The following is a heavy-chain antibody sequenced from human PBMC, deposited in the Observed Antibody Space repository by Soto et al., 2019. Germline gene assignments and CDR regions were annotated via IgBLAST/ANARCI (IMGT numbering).Heavy chain of an antibody. CDR2: ISGSGGNT. V-gene: IGHV3-23*01. Sequence: GYLILTCAASGFTFSNYAMSWVRQAPGMRLEWVSTISGSGGNTYYVDSVKGRFTISRDNSKNTLYLQMNSLRAEDTAVYYCEARGSGGICRGCYFDYWGRGTLATVS. D-gene: IGHD2-15*01. CDR1: GFTFSNYA. CDR3: EARGSGGICRGCYFDY. J-gene: IGHJ4*02.